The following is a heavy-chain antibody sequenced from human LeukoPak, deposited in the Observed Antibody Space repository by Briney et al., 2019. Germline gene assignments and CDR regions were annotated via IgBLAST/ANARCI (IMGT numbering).Heavy chain of an antibody. J-gene: IGHJ3*02. CDR3: ARVELGGDAFDI. V-gene: IGHV3-53*01. CDR2: IYSGGNT. D-gene: IGHD7-27*01. CDR1: GFTVSSNY. Sequence: PGGSLRLSCAASGFTVSSNYISWVRQAPGKGLEWVSVIYSGGNTYYADSVKGRFTVSRDISKNTLYLQMNNPRAEDTAVYYCARVELGGDAFDIWGQGTMVTVSS.